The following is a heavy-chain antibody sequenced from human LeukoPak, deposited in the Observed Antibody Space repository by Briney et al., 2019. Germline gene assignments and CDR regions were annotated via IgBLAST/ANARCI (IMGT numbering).Heavy chain of an antibody. CDR3: ARWADCSNISCRKGFDY. D-gene: IGHD2-2*01. Sequence: SETLSLTCTVSGSSISSYYWIWIRQPPGKGLEWIGYIYYSGSTSYNPPLKSRVTISVDTSKNQFSLNLSSVTAADTAVYYCARWADCSNISCRKGFDYWGQGTLVTVSS. V-gene: IGHV4-59*01. CDR1: GSSISSYY. J-gene: IGHJ4*02. CDR2: IYYSGST.